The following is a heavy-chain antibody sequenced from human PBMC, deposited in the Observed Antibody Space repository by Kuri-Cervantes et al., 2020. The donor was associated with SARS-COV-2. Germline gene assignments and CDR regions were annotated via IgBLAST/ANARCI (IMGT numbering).Heavy chain of an antibody. CDR2: INWNGGST. Sequence: GGSLRLSCAASAFTFSICSMNRVRQAPGKGLEWVSGINWNGGSTGYADSVKGRFTISRDNAKNSLYLQMNSLRAEDTALYYCASSYDSLTLKVYFDYWGQGTLVTVSS. D-gene: IGHD3-22*01. CDR1: AFTFSICS. V-gene: IGHV3-20*04. J-gene: IGHJ4*02. CDR3: ASSYDSLTLKVYFDY.